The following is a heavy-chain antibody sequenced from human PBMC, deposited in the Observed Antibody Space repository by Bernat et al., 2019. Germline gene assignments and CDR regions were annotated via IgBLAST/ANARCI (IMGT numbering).Heavy chain of an antibody. Sequence: EVQLVESGGGLVQPGGSLRLSCAASGFTFSSYWMHWVRQAPGKGLVWVSRSNSDESRTNYADSVKGRFTISRDNAKNTLYLQMNSLRAEDTAVYYCVRDQYSSTWEPFDCWGQGTLVTVSS. CDR1: GFTFSSYW. J-gene: IGHJ4*02. D-gene: IGHD6-13*01. CDR3: VRDQYSSTWEPFDC. V-gene: IGHV3-74*01. CDR2: SNSDESRT.